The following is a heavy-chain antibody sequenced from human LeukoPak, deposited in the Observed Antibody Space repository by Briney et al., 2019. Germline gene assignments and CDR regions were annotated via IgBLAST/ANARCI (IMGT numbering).Heavy chain of an antibody. CDR2: ISYIGST. V-gene: IGHV4-59*11. D-gene: IGHD6-19*01. Sequence: PSETLSLTCTVSGDSLSSHYWTWLRQPPGKGLEWLGYISYIGSTNYSPSLRSRVTISVDTSKNQFSLKLTSVTAADAALYYCARDKVAVDGPRFDPWGQGSLVTVSS. CDR1: GDSLSSHY. CDR3: ARDKVAVDGPRFDP. J-gene: IGHJ5*02.